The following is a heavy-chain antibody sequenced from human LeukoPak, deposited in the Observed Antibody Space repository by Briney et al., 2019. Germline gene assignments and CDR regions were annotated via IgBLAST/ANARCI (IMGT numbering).Heavy chain of an antibody. D-gene: IGHD3-10*01. CDR1: GFTFNKFA. CDR2: ISINGDGT. Sequence: GGSLRLSXAASGFTFNKFALSWVRQAPGKGVEWVSAISINGDGTYYADSVRGRFTISRDNSKNTLYLQMNSLKTEDTAVYYCAKDLLFPRFGSESWGQGTLVTVSS. J-gene: IGHJ5*02. CDR3: AKDLLFPRFGSES. V-gene: IGHV3-23*01.